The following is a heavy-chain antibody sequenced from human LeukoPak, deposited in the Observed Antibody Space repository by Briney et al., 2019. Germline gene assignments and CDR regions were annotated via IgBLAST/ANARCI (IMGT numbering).Heavy chain of an antibody. J-gene: IGHJ4*02. CDR2: IVGSSST. Sequence: GGSLRLSCAASGFTFSNFAMTWVRQAPGKGLEWVSSIVGSSSTYYADSLKVRFTISRDNAKNSLYLQMNSLRAEDTAVYYCARIGAGSSRDYWGQGTLVTVSS. CDR1: GFTFSNFA. CDR3: ARIGAGSSRDY. D-gene: IGHD6-13*01. V-gene: IGHV3-21*01.